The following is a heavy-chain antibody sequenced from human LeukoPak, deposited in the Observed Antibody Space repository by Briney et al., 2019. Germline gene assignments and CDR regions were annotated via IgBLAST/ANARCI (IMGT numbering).Heavy chain of an antibody. CDR2: IDPKGNT. J-gene: IGHJ5*02. CDR3: ARGRVSNDFWSGYSHNWFDP. Sequence: SETLSLTCTLSGVSISRTTYYWAWIRQSPGRGLEWIGEIDPKGNTKYNPSLETRVTISLDTSKNQFSLRLSSVTAAETAIYYCARGRVSNDFWSGYSHNWFDPRGQGALVAVSS. D-gene: IGHD3-3*01. V-gene: IGHV4-39*07. CDR1: GVSISRTTYY.